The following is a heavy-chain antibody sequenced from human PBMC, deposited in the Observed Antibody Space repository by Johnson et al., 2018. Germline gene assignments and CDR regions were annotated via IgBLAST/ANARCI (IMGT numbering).Heavy chain of an antibody. J-gene: IGHJ3*02. CDR2: IYYSGST. CDR1: TGSISSNY. V-gene: IGHV4-59*01. D-gene: IGHD3-9*01. CDR3: ASQLRYFADDAFDI. Sequence: QVQLVQSGPGLVKPSETLSLTCSVSTGSISSNYWTWIRQPPGKGLEWIGYIYYSGSTNYNPSLKSRVTILADTSKNQISLKLTSVTAADTAVYYCASQLRYFADDAFDIWGQGTMVTVSS.